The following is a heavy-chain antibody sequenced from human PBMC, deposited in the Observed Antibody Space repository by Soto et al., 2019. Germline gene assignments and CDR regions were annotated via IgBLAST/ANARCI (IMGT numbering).Heavy chain of an antibody. CDR3: ARASGESYPGSRVFDS. J-gene: IGHJ4*02. D-gene: IGHD3-10*01. CDR1: GFTFSSNA. Sequence: EVQLLESGGDLVQPGGSLRLSCAASGFTFSSNAMSWVRQAPGKGLEWVSIVTNTGGDKIYAGSVKGRFTISRDNSKNTLYLQMNSLRAEDTAMYYCARASGESYPGSRVFDSWGQGTRVTVSS. V-gene: IGHV3-23*01. CDR2: VTNTGGDK.